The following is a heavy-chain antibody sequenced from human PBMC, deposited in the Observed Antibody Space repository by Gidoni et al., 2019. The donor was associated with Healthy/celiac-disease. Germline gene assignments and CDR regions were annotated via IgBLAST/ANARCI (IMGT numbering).Heavy chain of an antibody. J-gene: IGHJ6*02. CDR1: GFTFGDYA. CDR2: IRSKAYGGTT. V-gene: IGHV3-49*05. CDR3: TTSGSYSLDVSAYYYYYGMDV. Sequence: EVQLVESGGGWVKPGRSLRLACTAAGFTFGDYAMRWFRQAPGKGLGWVGFIRSKAYGGTTEYAASVKGRFTISRDDSKSIAYLQMNSLKTEDTAVYYCTTSGSYSLDVSAYYYYYGMDVWGQGTTVTVSS. D-gene: IGHD1-26*01.